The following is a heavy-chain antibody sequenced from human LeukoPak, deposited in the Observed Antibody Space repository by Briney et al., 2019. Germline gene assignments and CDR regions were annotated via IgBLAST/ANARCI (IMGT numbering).Heavy chain of an antibody. CDR1: GGSFSGYY. CDR3: ARGFALDF. CDR2: INHSGST. V-gene: IGHV4-34*01. J-gene: IGHJ3*01. Sequence: SETLSLTCAVYGGSFSGYYWSWIRQPPGKGLEWTGEINHSGSTNYNPSLKSRVTISVDTSKNQFSLQLNSVTADDTAVYYCARGFALDFWGQGTMVTVSS.